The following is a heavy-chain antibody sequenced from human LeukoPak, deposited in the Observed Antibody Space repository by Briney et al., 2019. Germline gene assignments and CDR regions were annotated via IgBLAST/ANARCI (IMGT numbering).Heavy chain of an antibody. CDR2: IYSGGST. J-gene: IGHJ4*02. Sequence: GGSLRLSCAASGFTVSSNYMSWVRQAPGKGLEWVSVIYSGGSTYYADSVKGRFTISRDNSKNTLYLQMNSLRAEDTAVCYCARDNIAAAGILDYWGQGTLVTVSS. CDR1: GFTVSSNY. V-gene: IGHV3-53*01. D-gene: IGHD6-13*01. CDR3: ARDNIAAAGILDY.